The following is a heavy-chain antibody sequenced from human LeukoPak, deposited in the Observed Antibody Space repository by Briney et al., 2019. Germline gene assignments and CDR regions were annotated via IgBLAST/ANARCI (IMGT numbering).Heavy chain of an antibody. J-gene: IGHJ4*02. CDR2: IYPGDSDT. CDR3: ARPKRYCSSTSCSEIDY. Sequence: GESLKISCKGSGYTFSNYWIGWVRQMPGKGLEWMGIIYPGDSDTRYSPSFQGQVTISADKSISTAYLQWSSLKASDTAMYYCARPKRYCSSTSCSEIDYWGQGTLVTVSS. CDR1: GYTFSNYW. D-gene: IGHD2-2*01. V-gene: IGHV5-51*01.